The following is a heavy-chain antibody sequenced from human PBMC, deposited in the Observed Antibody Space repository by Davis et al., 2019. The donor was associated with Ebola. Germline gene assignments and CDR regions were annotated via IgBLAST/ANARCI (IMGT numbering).Heavy chain of an antibody. Sequence: SVKVSCKASGGTFSSYSISWVRQAPGQGLEWMGRIIPILGIANYAQKFQGRVTITADKSTSTAYMELSSLRSEDTAVYYCAREGYVLPDAFDIWGQGTMVTVSS. J-gene: IGHJ3*02. V-gene: IGHV1-69*04. CDR3: AREGYVLPDAFDI. D-gene: IGHD3-10*01. CDR2: IIPILGIA. CDR1: GGTFSSYS.